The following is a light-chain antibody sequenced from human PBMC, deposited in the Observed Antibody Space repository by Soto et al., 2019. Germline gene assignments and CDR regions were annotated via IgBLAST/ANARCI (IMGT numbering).Light chain of an antibody. V-gene: IGKV2-28*01. Sequence: DIVMTQSPLSLPVTPGEPASISCRSSQSLLHSNGYNYLDWYLQKPGQSPQLLIYLGSNRASGVPDRFSGSGSGTAFTLKISRVEAEDVGVYYCMQALQTPYTFGQGTKLEIK. CDR2: LGS. CDR3: MQALQTPYT. J-gene: IGKJ2*01. CDR1: QSLLHSNGYNY.